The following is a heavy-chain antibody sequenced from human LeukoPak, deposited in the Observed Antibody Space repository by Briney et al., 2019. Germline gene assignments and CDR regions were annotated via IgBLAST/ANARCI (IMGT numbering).Heavy chain of an antibody. V-gene: IGHV1-2*06. Sequence: VASVKVSCKASGYTFTGYYMHWVRQAPGQGLEWMGRINPNSGGTNYAQKFQGRVTMTRDTSISTAYMELSRLRSDDTAVYYCARAGKGSQYGGNPIELNAFDIWGQGTMVTVSS. CDR1: GYTFTGYY. D-gene: IGHD4-23*01. CDR3: ARAGKGSQYGGNPIELNAFDI. CDR2: INPNSGGT. J-gene: IGHJ3*02.